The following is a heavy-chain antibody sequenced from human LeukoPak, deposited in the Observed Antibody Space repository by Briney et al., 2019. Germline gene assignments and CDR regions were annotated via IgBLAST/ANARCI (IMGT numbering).Heavy chain of an antibody. CDR2: ISRTSTYI. V-gene: IGHV3-21*01. CDR1: GFRFDTHD. CDR3: ARDSRKAGYYSEF. D-gene: IGHD3-22*01. J-gene: IGHJ4*02. Sequence: GGSLRLSCAASGFRFDTHDLIWARQAPGKGLECVAYISRTSTYIYYEDSVKGRFTISRDNAKNLVHLQMNSLRAEDTAVYFCARDSRKAGYYSEFWGQGTVVTVSS.